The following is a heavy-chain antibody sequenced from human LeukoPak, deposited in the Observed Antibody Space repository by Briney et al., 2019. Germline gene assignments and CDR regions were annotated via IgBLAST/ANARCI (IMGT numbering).Heavy chain of an antibody. V-gene: IGHV4-34*01. Sequence: PSETLSLTCAVYGGSFRGYFWSWIPPPPGEGPGSVGEINHSGSTNYNPSLKSRVTISVDTSKNQFSLKLSSVTAADTAVYYCARGRISSWYYYYMDVWGKGTTVTVSS. CDR2: INHSGST. CDR3: ARGRISSWYYYYMDV. J-gene: IGHJ6*03. D-gene: IGHD6-13*01. CDR1: GGSFRGYF.